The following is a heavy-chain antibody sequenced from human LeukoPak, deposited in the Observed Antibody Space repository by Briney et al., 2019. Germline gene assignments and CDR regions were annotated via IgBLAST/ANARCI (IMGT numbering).Heavy chain of an antibody. D-gene: IGHD3-22*01. CDR1: GYTFTSYA. V-gene: IGHV1-18*01. CDR2: ISAYNGNT. J-gene: IGHJ4*02. Sequence: GASVKVSCKASGYTFTSYAMNWVRQAPGQGLEWMGWISAYNGNTNYAQKLQGRVTMTTDTSTSTAYMELRSLRSDDTAVYYCARGYYYDSSGYYGGVGGLDYWGQGTLVTVSS. CDR3: ARGYYYDSSGYYGGVGGLDY.